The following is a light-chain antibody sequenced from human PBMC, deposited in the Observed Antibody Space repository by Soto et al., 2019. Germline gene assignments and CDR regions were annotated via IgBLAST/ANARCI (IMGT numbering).Light chain of an antibody. V-gene: IGKV3-20*01. CDR2: GAS. CDR1: QFVSSTY. J-gene: IGKJ1*01. Sequence: EVVLTQSPGTLSLSPGARATLSCRASQFVSSTYLAWYQQRPGQAPRLLIYGASSRATGIPDRFSGSGSGTEFTLTISRLEPEEFAVYYCQQYGSSSWTVGQGTKVDIK. CDR3: QQYGSSSWT.